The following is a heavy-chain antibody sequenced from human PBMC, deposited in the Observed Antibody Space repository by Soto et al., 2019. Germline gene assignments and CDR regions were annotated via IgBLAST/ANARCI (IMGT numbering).Heavy chain of an antibody. CDR2: IRSKAYGGTT. CDR1: GFTFGDYA. CDR3: TSLGLSDYDYVWGSYRPLGYYGMDV. V-gene: IGHV3-49*03. J-gene: IGHJ6*02. Sequence: PGGSLRLSCTASGFTFGDYAMSWFRRAPGKGLEWVGFIRSKAYGGTTEYAASVKGRFTISRDDSKSIAYLQMNSLKTEDTAVYYCTSLGLSDYDYVWGSYRPLGYYGMDVWGQGTTVTVSS. D-gene: IGHD3-16*02.